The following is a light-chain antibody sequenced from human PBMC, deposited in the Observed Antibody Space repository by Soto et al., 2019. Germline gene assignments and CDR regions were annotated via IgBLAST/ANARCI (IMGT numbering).Light chain of an antibody. CDR1: QSVTTY. CDR3: QQYGSSQYT. Sequence: ETVLTQSPATLSLSPGERATLSCRASQSVTTYLAWYQQKPGQAPRLLIYDVSNRATGIPARFSGSGSGTDFTLTISSLEPEDFAIYYCQQYGSSQYTFGQGTKVEVK. V-gene: IGKV3-11*01. CDR2: DVS. J-gene: IGKJ2*01.